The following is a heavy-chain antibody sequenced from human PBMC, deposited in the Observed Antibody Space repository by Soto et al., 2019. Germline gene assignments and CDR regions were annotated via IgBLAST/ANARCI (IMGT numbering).Heavy chain of an antibody. J-gene: IGHJ4*02. Sequence: PGGSLRLSCAASGFTFSSYSMNWVRQAPGKGLEWVSYISSSGSTIYYADSVKGRFTISRDNAKNSLYLQMNSLRAEDTAVYYCARDDGWKGTFDYWGQGTLVTVSS. CDR3: ARDDGWKGTFDY. CDR2: ISSSGSTI. V-gene: IGHV3-48*01. D-gene: IGHD1-1*01. CDR1: GFTFSSYS.